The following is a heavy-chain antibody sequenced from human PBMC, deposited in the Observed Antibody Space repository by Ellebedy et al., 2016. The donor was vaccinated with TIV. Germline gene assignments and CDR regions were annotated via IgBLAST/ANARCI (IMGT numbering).Heavy chain of an antibody. CDR2: IWPDGSKI. V-gene: IGHV3-33*01. CDR1: GFPFSSYG. D-gene: IGHD3-16*01. J-gene: IGHJ4*02. CDR3: ARTSRGRGDYFDY. Sequence: GGSLRLXCAASGFPFSSYGMYWVRQAPGKGLEWITVIWPDGSKIYYADSVKGRFSISRDNSKNTLYLQMNSLRVEDTAVYYCARTSRGRGDYFDYWGQGILVTVSP.